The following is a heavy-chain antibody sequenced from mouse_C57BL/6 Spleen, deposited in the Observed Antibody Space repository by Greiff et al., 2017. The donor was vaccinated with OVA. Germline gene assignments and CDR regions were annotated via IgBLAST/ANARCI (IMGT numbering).Heavy chain of an antibody. Sequence: VQLQQSGAELVRPGTSVKLSCKASGYTFTSYWMHWVKQRPGQGLEWIGVIDPSDSYTNYNQKFKGKATLTVDTSSSTAYMQLSSLTSEDAAVYYCATFSTHFDYWGQGTTLTVSS. J-gene: IGHJ2*01. V-gene: IGHV1-59*01. CDR1: GYTFTSYW. CDR3: ATFSTHFDY. CDR2: IDPSDSYT.